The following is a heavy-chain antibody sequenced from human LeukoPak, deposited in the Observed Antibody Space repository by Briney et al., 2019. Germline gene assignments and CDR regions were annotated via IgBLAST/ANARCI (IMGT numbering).Heavy chain of an antibody. J-gene: IGHJ2*01. CDR2: IYYSGST. D-gene: IGHD3-9*01. Sequence: SETLSLTCTVSGGSISSYYWSWIRQPPGKGLEWIGYIYYSGSTNYNPSLKSRVTISVDTSKNQFSLKLSSVTAVDTAVYYCARESHYDILTGYYSYWYFDLWGRGTLVTVSS. CDR3: ARESHYDILTGYYSYWYFDL. CDR1: GGSISSYY. V-gene: IGHV4-59*01.